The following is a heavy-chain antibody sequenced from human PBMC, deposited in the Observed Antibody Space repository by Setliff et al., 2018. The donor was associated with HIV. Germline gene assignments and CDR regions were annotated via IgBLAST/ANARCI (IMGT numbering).Heavy chain of an antibody. D-gene: IGHD3-16*01. CDR2: ISGSGGST. V-gene: IGHV3-23*01. Sequence: PGGSLRLSCAASGFTFSSYAVSWVRQAPGKGLEWVPGISGSGGSTYYADSVKGRFTISRDNSKNTLYLQMNSLRAEDTAVYYCAKADRGTPDKCFDPWGQGTLVTVS. CDR1: GFTFSSYA. CDR3: AKADRGTPDKCFDP. J-gene: IGHJ5*02.